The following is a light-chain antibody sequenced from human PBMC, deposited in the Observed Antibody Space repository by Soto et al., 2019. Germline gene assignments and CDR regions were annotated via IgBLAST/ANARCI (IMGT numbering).Light chain of an antibody. CDR1: SSDIGSYNY. CDR2: EVS. J-gene: IGLJ1*01. V-gene: IGLV2-14*01. Sequence: QSALTQPASVSGSPGQSIAISCTGTSSDIGSYNYVSWYQQHPGKAPKLIIHEVSNRPSGISDHFSGSKSGNTASLTISGLQADVAADYYCISHPTYSTRIFGTGTKVTVL. CDR3: ISHPTYSTRI.